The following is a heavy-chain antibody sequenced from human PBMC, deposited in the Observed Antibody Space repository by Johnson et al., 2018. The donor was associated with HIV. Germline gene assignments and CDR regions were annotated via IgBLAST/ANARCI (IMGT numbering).Heavy chain of an antibody. V-gene: IGHV3-30*04. J-gene: IGHJ3*01. D-gene: IGHD3-22*01. CDR2: ISYDGSNK. CDR3: GRDYDYDNSDQSGIDVFDV. Sequence: QVQLVESGGGVVQPGRSLRLSCAASGFTFSGYAMHWVRQAPGMGLGWVALISYDGSNKYYADSVKGRFTISRDNSENTAYLQMNGLTVEDTAMYYCGRDYDYDNSDQSGIDVFDVWGQGTKVTVSS. CDR1: GFTFSGYA.